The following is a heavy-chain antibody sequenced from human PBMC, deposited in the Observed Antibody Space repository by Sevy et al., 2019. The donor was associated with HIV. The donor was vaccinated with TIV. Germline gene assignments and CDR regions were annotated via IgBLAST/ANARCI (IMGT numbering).Heavy chain of an antibody. Sequence: SETLSLTCTVSGGSISSSSYYWGWIRQPPGKGLEWIGSIYYSGSTYYNPSLKSRVTISVDTSKNQFSLKLSSVTAADTAVYYCVRDRIAARTLEPYYFDYWGQGTLVTVSS. CDR1: GGSISSSSYY. J-gene: IGHJ4*02. V-gene: IGHV4-39*02. D-gene: IGHD6-6*01. CDR3: VRDRIAARTLEPYYFDY. CDR2: IYYSGST.